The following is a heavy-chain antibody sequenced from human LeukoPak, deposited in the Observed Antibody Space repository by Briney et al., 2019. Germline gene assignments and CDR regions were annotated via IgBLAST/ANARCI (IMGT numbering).Heavy chain of an antibody. D-gene: IGHD3-3*01. CDR2: IKQDGSEK. V-gene: IGHV3-7*01. J-gene: IGHJ4*02. CDR1: GFTFSSYW. CDR3: ARDEATEYDFWSGYHPFDY. Sequence: PGGSLRLSCAASGFTFSSYWMSWVRQAPGKGLEWVANIKQDGSEKYYVDSVKGRFTISRDNAKNSLYLQMNSLRAEDTAVYYCARDEATEYDFWSGYHPFDYWGQGTLVTVSS.